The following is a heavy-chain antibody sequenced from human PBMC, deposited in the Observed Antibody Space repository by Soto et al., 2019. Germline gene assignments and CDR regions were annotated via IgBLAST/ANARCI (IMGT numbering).Heavy chain of an antibody. V-gene: IGHV4-34*02. CDR1: DWSFSDYY. Sequence: QVQLQQWGAGLLKPSETLSLTCAVYDWSFSDYYWNWIRQPPGKGLEWIGEINHSGSTNYNPSLKSRVTMSVDTSKNQFSLYLSSVTAADTAVYYCATGLRLRGVPRRISFDPWGQGTLVTVSS. CDR2: INHSGST. J-gene: IGHJ5*02. CDR3: ATGLRLRGVPRRISFDP. D-gene: IGHD3-10*01.